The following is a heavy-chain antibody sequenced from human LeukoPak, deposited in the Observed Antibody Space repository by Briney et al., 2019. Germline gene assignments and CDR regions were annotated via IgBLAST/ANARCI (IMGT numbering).Heavy chain of an antibody. CDR1: GFTFNSYS. J-gene: IGHJ6*03. Sequence: PGGSLRLSCAASGFTFNSYSMHWVRQAPGKGLEWVAFIRYDGSNKYYADSVKGRFTTSRDNSKNTLYLQMNSLRAEDTAVYYCAKAGQYYYGSGLAYYYYMDVWGKGTTVTISS. D-gene: IGHD3-10*01. V-gene: IGHV3-30*02. CDR2: IRYDGSNK. CDR3: AKAGQYYYGSGLAYYYYMDV.